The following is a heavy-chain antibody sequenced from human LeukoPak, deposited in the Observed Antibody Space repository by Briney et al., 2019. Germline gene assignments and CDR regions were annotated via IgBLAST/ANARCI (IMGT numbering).Heavy chain of an antibody. D-gene: IGHD2-2*01. CDR2: ISAYNGNT. V-gene: IGHV1-18*01. Sequence: ASVKVSCKASGYTFTSYGISWVRQAPGQGLEWMGWISAYNGNTNYAQKLQGRVTMTTDTSTSTAYMELRSLRSDDTAVYYCARIPDYGIVVVPAAPYFDYWGQGTLVTVSS. CDR1: GYTFTSYG. J-gene: IGHJ4*02. CDR3: ARIPDYGIVVVPAAPYFDY.